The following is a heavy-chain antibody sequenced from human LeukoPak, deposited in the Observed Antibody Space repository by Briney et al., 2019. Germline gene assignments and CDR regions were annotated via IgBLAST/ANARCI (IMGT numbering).Heavy chain of an antibody. Sequence: GGSLRLSCAASGFTVSSNYMSWVRQAPGKGLEWVSVIYNGGSTYYADSVKGRFTISRDNSKNTLYLQMNSLRAEDTAVYYCARDLYRIVVVPHYFDYWGQGTLVTVSS. D-gene: IGHD3-22*01. J-gene: IGHJ4*02. V-gene: IGHV3-53*01. CDR1: GFTVSSNY. CDR3: ARDLYRIVVVPHYFDY. CDR2: IYNGGST.